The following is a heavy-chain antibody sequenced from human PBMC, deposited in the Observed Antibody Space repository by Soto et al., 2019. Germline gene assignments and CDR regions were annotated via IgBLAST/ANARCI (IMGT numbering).Heavy chain of an antibody. CDR3: TRRRDWTAMDPLAY. CDR1: GFTFSDYA. J-gene: IGHJ4*02. V-gene: IGHV3-73*02. CDR2: IRSKFNTYAT. D-gene: IGHD5-18*01. Sequence: EVQLVESGGGLVQPGGSLKLSCAASGFTFSDYAMHWVRQASRKGLEWVGRIRSKFNTYATAYAASAKGRFTISRDDSMHTAYLQMNSMKTEDTAVYYCTRRRDWTAMDPLAYWGKVTVVTVSS.